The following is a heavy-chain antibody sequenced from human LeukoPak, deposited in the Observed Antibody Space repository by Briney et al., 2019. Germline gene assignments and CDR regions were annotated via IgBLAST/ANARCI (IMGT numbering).Heavy chain of an antibody. CDR3: ARVIFGGPTKPPPFDY. D-gene: IGHD3-3*02. CDR2: ISAYNGNT. Sequence: ASVKVSCKASGYTFTNYYIHWVRQAPGQGLEWMGWISAYNGNTNYAQKLQGRVTMTTDTSTSTAYMELRSLRSDDTAVYYCARVIFGGPTKPPPFDYWGQGTLVTVSS. J-gene: IGHJ4*02. V-gene: IGHV1-18*04. CDR1: GYTFTNYY.